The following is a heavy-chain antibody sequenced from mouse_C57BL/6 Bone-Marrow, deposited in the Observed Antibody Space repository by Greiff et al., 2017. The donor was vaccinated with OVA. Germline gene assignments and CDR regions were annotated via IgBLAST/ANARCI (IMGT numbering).Heavy chain of an antibody. CDR3: AQGYGNSLYYFDY. Sequence: VHVKQSGAELVRPGSSVKMSCKTSGYTFTSYGINWVKQRPGQGLEWIGYIYIGNGYTEYNEQFKGKATLTSDTSSSTAYMQLSSLTSEDSAIYFCAQGYGNSLYYFDYWGQGTTLTVSS. CDR2: IYIGNGYT. D-gene: IGHD2-10*02. CDR1: GYTFTSYG. V-gene: IGHV1-58*01. J-gene: IGHJ2*01.